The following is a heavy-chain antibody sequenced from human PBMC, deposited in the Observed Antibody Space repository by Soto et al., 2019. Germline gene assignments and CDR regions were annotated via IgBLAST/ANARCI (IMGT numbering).Heavy chain of an antibody. CDR1: GFTFSSYG. J-gene: IGHJ4*02. CDR3: AKGRWAFDY. Sequence: QVQLVESGGGVVQPGRSLRLSCAASGFTFSSYGMHWVRQAPGKGLEWVAVISYDGSNKYYADSVKGRFTISRDNSKNTLYLHMNSLRAEDTAVYYCAKGRWAFDYWGQGTLVTVSS. V-gene: IGHV3-30*18. CDR2: ISYDGSNK. D-gene: IGHD6-13*01.